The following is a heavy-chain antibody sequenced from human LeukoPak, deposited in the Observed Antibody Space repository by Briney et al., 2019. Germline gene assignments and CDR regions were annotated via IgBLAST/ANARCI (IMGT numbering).Heavy chain of an antibody. CDR2: ISGSGGST. J-gene: IGHJ3*02. V-gene: IGHV3-23*01. CDR1: GFTFSSYG. D-gene: IGHD3-22*01. CDR3: AKATQYYYDSSGYYAFDI. Sequence: GGSLRLSCAASGFTFSSYGMHWVRQAPGKGLEWVSAISGSGGSTYYADSVKGRFTISRDNSKNTLYLQMNSLRAEDTAVYYCAKATQYYYDSSGYYAFDIWGQGTMVTVSS.